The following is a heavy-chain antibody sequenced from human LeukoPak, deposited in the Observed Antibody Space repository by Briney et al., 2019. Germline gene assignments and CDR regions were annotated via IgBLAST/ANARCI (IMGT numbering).Heavy chain of an antibody. CDR3: ASSSVALGGDAFDI. CDR2: IYYSGST. Sequence: PSETLSPTCTVSGGSISSYYWSWIRQPPGKGLEWIGYIYYSGSTNYNPSLKSRVTISVDTSKNQFSLKLSSVTAADTAVYYCASSSVALGGDAFDIWGQGTMVTVSS. J-gene: IGHJ3*02. D-gene: IGHD6-19*01. CDR1: GGSISSYY. V-gene: IGHV4-59*01.